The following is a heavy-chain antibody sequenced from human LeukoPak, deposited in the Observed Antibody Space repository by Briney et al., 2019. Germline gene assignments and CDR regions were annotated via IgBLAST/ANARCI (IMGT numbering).Heavy chain of an antibody. CDR2: INHSGST. CDR1: GGSFSGYY. CDR3: ARESPRWXPEPSXDY. Sequence: SETLSLTCAVYGGSFSGYYWSWIRQPPGKGLEWIGEINHSGSTNYNPSLKSRVTISVDTSKNQFSLKLSSVTAADTAVYYCARESPRWXPEPSXDYWGQGTLVTV. D-gene: IGHD2-15*01. J-gene: IGHJ4*02. V-gene: IGHV4-34*01.